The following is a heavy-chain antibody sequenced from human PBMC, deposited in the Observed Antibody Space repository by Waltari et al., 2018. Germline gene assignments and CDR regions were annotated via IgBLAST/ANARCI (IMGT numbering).Heavy chain of an antibody. Sequence: QVQLQQGGAGLLKPSETLSLTCAVYGGSLSGYYWSWIRQHQGKGLEWIGEINHSGFANYNPSLKSRVTISVDTSKNQFSLNLSSATAADTAVYYCARGPRPGRYCSGASCYARYFDSWGQGTLVTVSS. V-gene: IGHV4-34*01. CDR2: INHSGFA. CDR3: ARGPRPGRYCSGASCYARYFDS. J-gene: IGHJ4*02. D-gene: IGHD2-2*01. CDR1: GGSLSGYY.